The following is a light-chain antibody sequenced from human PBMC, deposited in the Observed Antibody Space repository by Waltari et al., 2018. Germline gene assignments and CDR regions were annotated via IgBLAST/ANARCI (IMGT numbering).Light chain of an antibody. J-gene: IGKJ2*02. CDR1: QSIVSW. CDR2: KAS. Sequence: DIQMTQSPPTLSASVGEGVTITCRASQSIVSWVAWYQQKPGKAPKLLIDKASSLQSGVPSTFSGSGSGTDFTLTISSLQPDDFATYYCQQYFSGCTFGQGTNLEIK. CDR3: QQYFSGCT. V-gene: IGKV1-5*03.